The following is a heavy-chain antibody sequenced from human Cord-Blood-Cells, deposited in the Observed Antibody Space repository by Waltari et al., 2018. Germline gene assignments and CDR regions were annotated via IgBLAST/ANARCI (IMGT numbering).Heavy chain of an antibody. V-gene: IGHV3-23*01. Sequence: EVQLLESGGGLVQPGGSLRLSCAASGFTFSSFAMSWVRQAPGKGLEWVSAISGSGGSTYYADSVKGRFTISRDNSKNTLYLQMNSLRAEDTAVYYCAKTVDFWSGYYDYWGQGTLVTVSS. CDR3: AKTVDFWSGYYDY. D-gene: IGHD3-3*01. CDR2: ISGSGGST. J-gene: IGHJ4*02. CDR1: GFTFSSFA.